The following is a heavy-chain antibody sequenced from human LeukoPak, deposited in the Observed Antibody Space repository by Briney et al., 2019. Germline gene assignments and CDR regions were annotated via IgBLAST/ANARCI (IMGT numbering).Heavy chain of an antibody. J-gene: IGHJ6*03. CDR1: GGSFSGYY. CDR3: ARRAQQLAIYYYYYMDV. Sequence: SETLSLTCAVYGGSFSGYYLSWLRPPPGKGLEWIGVINHSESTNYKPSLKSRVTISVDTSKNQFSLKLSSVTAADAAVYYCARRAQQLAIYYYYYMDVWGKGTTVTVSS. CDR2: INHSEST. V-gene: IGHV4-34*01. D-gene: IGHD6-6*01.